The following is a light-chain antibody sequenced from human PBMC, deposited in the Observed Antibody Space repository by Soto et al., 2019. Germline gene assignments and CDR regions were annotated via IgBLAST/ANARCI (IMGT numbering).Light chain of an antibody. V-gene: IGKV3-20*01. CDR1: QSLSSNY. CDR3: HQCDSSPWT. J-gene: IGKJ1*01. Sequence: IVLTQSPGTLSLSPGERATLSCRASQSLSSNYLAWYQQKPGQAPRLLIYGASSRATGIPDRFSGSGSGTDFTLTISRLEPEDFAVFYCHQCDSSPWTFGQGTKVDIK. CDR2: GAS.